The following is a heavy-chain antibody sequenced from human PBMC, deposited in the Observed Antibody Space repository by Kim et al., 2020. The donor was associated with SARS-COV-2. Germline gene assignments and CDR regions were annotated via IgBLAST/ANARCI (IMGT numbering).Heavy chain of an antibody. Sequence: SVKVSCKASGGTFSSYAISWVRQAPGQGLEWMGGIIPIFGTANYAQKFQGRVTITADESTSTAYMELSSLRSEDTAVYYCARDRNPTFGESVTPFGYWGQGTLVTVSS. J-gene: IGHJ4*02. CDR3: ARDRNPTFGESVTPFGY. V-gene: IGHV1-69*13. CDR2: IIPIFGTA. CDR1: GGTFSSYA. D-gene: IGHD3-10*01.